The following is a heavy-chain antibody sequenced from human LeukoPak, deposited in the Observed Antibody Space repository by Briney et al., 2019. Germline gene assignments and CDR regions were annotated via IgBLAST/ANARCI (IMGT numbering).Heavy chain of an antibody. V-gene: IGHV3-30*02. CDR1: GFTFSSYG. CDR3: ARGSLGIQGWFDP. Sequence: GGSLRLSCAASGFTFSSYGMHWVRQAPGKGLEWVAFIRYDGSNKYYADSVKGRFTISRDNSKNTLYLQMNSLRSEDTAVYYCARGSLGIQGWFDPWGQGTLVTVSS. J-gene: IGHJ5*02. D-gene: IGHD7-27*01. CDR2: IRYDGSNK.